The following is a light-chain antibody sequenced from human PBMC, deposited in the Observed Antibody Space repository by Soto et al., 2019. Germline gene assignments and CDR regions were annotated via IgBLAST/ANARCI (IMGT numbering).Light chain of an antibody. Sequence: DIVVTQFPLSLAVTPGEPASISCNASQSLLHSNGNNYVDWYLQRPGQSPHLLIFLGSNRAPGVPDRFSGSGSATDFALKISRVESADIGVSYCMQELQTPITFGQGTRLEIK. CDR3: MQELQTPIT. CDR1: QSLLHSNGNNY. CDR2: LGS. J-gene: IGKJ5*01. V-gene: IGKV2-28*01.